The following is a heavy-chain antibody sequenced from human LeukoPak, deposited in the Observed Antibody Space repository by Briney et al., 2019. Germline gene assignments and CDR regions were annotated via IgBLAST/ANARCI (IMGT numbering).Heavy chain of an antibody. CDR3: ARDRGNDYFDS. CDR1: GVSLSSHG. J-gene: IGHJ4*02. CDR2: TWSVGRSE. Sequence: GGSLRLSCVVSGVSLSSHGMHWVRQAPGKRLEWLTFTWSVGRSEYYADSVKGRFSVSRDNSKNTVYLQIDSLRVEDTAVYYCARDRGNDYFDSWGQGTLVTVSS. V-gene: IGHV3-33*01.